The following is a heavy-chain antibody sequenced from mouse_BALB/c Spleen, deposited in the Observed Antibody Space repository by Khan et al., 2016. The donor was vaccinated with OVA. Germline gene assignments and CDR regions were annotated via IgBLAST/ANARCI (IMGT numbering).Heavy chain of an antibody. D-gene: IGHD1-1*01. J-gene: IGHJ4*01. CDR2: FAPGSGST. Sequence: DLVKPGASVKLSCKASGYTFTSYWINWIKQRPGQGLEWIGRFAPGSGSTYYNEIFKGKATLTVDTSSSTAYIQLSSLSSEDSAVYFWSRSKYDCSSLYAMNYWVQETSGTISS. CDR1: GYTFTSYW. V-gene: IGHV1S41*01. CDR3: SRSKYDCSSLYAMNY.